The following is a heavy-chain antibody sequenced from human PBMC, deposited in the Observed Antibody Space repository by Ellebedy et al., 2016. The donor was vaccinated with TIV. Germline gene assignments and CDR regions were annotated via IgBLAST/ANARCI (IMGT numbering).Heavy chain of an antibody. CDR3: AKELVSRDSLSFDY. D-gene: IGHD3-9*01. CDR2: IGSRSEYK. V-gene: IGHV3-23*01. CDR1: GFTFSSYS. J-gene: IGHJ4*02. Sequence: GESLKISCAASGFTFSSYSMNWVRQAPGKGLEWLSAIGSRSEYKFYTDSVKGRFTIARDNSKNTLWLQMYSLRDEDTAVYYCAKELVSRDSLSFDYWGLGTLVTVTS.